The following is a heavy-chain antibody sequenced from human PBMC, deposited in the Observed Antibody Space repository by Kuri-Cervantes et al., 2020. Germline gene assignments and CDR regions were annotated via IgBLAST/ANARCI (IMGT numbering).Heavy chain of an antibody. CDR3: ASGYCSGGSCMKPRANWYFDL. CDR2: IYHSGST. Sequence: SETLSLTCVVSGYSISSGLYWGWIRQPPGKGLEWIGEIYHSGSTNYNPSLKSRVTISVDKSKNQFSLKLSSVTAADMAVYYCASGYCSGGSCMKPRANWYFDLWGRGTLVTVSS. D-gene: IGHD2-15*01. CDR1: GYSISSGLY. J-gene: IGHJ2*01. V-gene: IGHV4/OR15-8*01.